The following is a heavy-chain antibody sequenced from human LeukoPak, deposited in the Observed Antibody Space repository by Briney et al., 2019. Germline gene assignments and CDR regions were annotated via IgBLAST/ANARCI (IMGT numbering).Heavy chain of an antibody. CDR1: GYTFTGYY. CDR2: INPNSGGT. V-gene: IGHV1-2*02. J-gene: IGHJ6*03. Sequence: ASVKVSCKASGYTFTGYYMHWVRQAPGQGLEWMGWINPNSGGTNYAQKFQGRVTMTRDTSISTAYMELSRLRSDDTAVYYCARDPSLIVVVPAATYHMDVWGKGTTVTVSS. D-gene: IGHD2-2*01. CDR3: ARDPSLIVVVPAATYHMDV.